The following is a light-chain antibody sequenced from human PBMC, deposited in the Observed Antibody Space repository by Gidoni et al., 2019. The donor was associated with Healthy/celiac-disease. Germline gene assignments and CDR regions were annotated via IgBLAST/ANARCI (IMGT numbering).Light chain of an antibody. V-gene: IGKV4-1*01. J-gene: IGKJ2*02. CDR1: QSVLYSSNNKNY. CDR3: QQYYSTPRT. Sequence: DIVMTQSQDSLAVSLGERATINCKSSQSVLYSSNNKNYLAWYQQKPGQPPKLLIYWASTRDSGVPDRCSGSGSGTDFTLTISSLQAEDVAVYYCQQYYSTPRTFGQGTKLEIK. CDR2: WAS.